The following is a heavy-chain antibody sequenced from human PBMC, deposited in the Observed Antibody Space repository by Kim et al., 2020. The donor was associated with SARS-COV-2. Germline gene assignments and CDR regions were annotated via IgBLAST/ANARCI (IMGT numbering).Heavy chain of an antibody. D-gene: IGHD3-9*01. CDR2: ISGDKRNT. CDR3: ARVTYYDTLTGHLDN. Sequence: ASVKVSCKTSGYTFSSHGISWVRQAPGQGLEWMGWISGDKRNTKYAQKFWDRVTMTTDTSTRTAYMDLRSLRSDDTAVYYCARVTYYDTLTGHLDNWGQGTPVTVSA. CDR1: GYTFSSHG. V-gene: IGHV1-18*01. J-gene: IGHJ4*02.